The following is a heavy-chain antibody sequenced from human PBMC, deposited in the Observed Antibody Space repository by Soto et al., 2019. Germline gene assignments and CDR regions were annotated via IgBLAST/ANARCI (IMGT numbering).Heavy chain of an antibody. CDR1: GFTFSSYG. J-gene: IGHJ5*01. Sequence: GGSLRLSCAASGFTFSSYGMYWVRQAPGKGLEWVAVISYDGNNIYYADSVKGRFTISRDNSKNTLYLQMNSLRAEDTAVYYCAKNYYDSSGYYWVGSWGQGTLVTVSS. D-gene: IGHD3-22*01. V-gene: IGHV3-30*18. CDR2: ISYDGNNI. CDR3: AKNYYDSSGYYWVGS.